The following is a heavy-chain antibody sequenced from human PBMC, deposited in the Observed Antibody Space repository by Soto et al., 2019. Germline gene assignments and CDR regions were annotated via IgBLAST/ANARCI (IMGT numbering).Heavy chain of an antibody. V-gene: IGHV4-31*03. CDR1: GGSISSGGYY. J-gene: IGHJ6*02. CDR2: IYYSGST. CDR3: ARGLEISTGIYYYYGMDV. Sequence: QVQLQESGPGLVKPSQTLSLTCTVSGGSISSGGYYWSWIRQHPGKGLEWIGYIYYSGSTYYNPSLQSRVTISVDTSKNQFSLKLRSVTAADAAVYYCARGLEISTGIYYYYGMDVWGQGTTVTVSS. D-gene: IGHD2-2*01.